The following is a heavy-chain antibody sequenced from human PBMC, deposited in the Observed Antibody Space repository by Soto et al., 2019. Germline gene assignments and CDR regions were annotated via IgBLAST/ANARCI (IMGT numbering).Heavy chain of an antibody. J-gene: IGHJ4*02. CDR3: AKKVNSGPGSQYFDY. CDR1: GFTFSSYS. Sequence: EVQLLESGGGLVQPGGSLRLSCAASGFTFSSYSMSWVRQAPGKGLEWVSGFRTGGDDGTTYYADSVKGRFTISTDNSKNTLFLQMNSLRAEDTAIYYCAKKVNSGPGSQYFDYWGQGTLVTVSS. V-gene: IGHV3-23*01. CDR2: FRTGGDDGTT. D-gene: IGHD3-10*01.